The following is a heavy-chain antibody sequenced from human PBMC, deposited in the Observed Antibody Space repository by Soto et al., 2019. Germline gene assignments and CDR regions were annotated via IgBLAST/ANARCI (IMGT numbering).Heavy chain of an antibody. Sequence: ASVKVSCKASGYIFTSYGISWVRQAPGQGLEWMGWIIGYNGNTNYAQKVQGRVTVTTDKSTNTAYMELRSLTSYDTAVYYCARGPRYCSTTTCFAGVTWFDPWGQGSPVTVSS. CDR2: IIGYNGNT. J-gene: IGHJ5*02. V-gene: IGHV1-18*04. CDR3: ARGPRYCSTTTCFAGVTWFDP. CDR1: GYIFTSYG. D-gene: IGHD2-2*01.